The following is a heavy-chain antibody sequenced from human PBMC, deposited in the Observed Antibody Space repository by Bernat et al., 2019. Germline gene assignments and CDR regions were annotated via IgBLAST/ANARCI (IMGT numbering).Heavy chain of an antibody. D-gene: IGHD6-13*01. J-gene: IGHJ3*02. V-gene: IGHV3-9*01. CDR1: GFTFDDYA. CDR3: SKAVAAAVSDAFDI. Sequence: EVQLVESGGGLVQPGRSLRLSCAASGFTFDDYAMYWVRQVPGKGLEWVSGISWNSVTITYADSMNGRFTISRDNAKNSLYLQMNSLRAEDTAFYYCSKAVAAAVSDAFDIWGQGTMVTVSS. CDR2: ISWNSVTI.